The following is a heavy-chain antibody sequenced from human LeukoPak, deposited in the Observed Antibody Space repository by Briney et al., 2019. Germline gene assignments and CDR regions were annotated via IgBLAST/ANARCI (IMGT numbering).Heavy chain of an antibody. V-gene: IGHV1-18*04. CDR1: GYTFTSYG. D-gene: IGHD3-10*01. CDR3: ARDGGTYYYGSGRDPRFDP. CDR2: ISAYNGNT. J-gene: IGHJ5*02. Sequence: GASVKVSCKASGYTFTSYGISWVRQAPGQGLEWMGWISAYNGNTNYAQKLQGRVTMTTDTSTSTAYTELTSLRSDDTAVYYCARDGGTYYYGSGRDPRFDPWGQGTLVTASS.